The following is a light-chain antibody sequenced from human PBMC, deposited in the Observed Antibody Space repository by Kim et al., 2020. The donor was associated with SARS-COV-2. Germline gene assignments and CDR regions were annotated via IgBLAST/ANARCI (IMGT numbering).Light chain of an antibody. V-gene: IGKV3-20*01. Sequence: EIVMTQSPATLSLSPGERATLSCRASQSVSSNLAWYQQKTGQAPRLLIYGASSRATGIPDRFSGSGSGTDFTLTISRLEPEDFAVYYCQQYDISPWTFGQGTKVDIK. CDR2: GAS. CDR1: QSVSSN. J-gene: IGKJ1*01. CDR3: QQYDISPWT.